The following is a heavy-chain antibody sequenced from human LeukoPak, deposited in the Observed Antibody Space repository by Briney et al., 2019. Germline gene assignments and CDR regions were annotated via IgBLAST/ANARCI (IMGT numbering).Heavy chain of an antibody. Sequence: ASVKVSCKASGYTFTGYYMHWVRQAPGQGLEWMGWINPNSGGTNYAQKFQGRVTMTRDTSNSTAYMELSRLRSDDTAVYYCATYYYDSSGYRDYFDYWGQGTLVTVSS. CDR3: ATYYYDSSGYRDYFDY. CDR2: INPNSGGT. J-gene: IGHJ4*02. CDR1: GYTFTGYY. V-gene: IGHV1-2*02. D-gene: IGHD3-22*01.